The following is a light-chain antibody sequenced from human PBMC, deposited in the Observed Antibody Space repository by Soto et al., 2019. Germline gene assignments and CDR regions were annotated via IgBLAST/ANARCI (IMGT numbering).Light chain of an antibody. V-gene: IGKV3-11*01. CDR1: QSVSSY. CDR2: DAS. Sequence: EIVLTQSPATLSLSPGERATLSCRASQSVSSYLAWYQQKPGQAPRLLIYDASNRATGIPARFSGSGSGTDFTLTISSQEPEDFAVYYCQQRSNWAITFGQGTRLEI. CDR3: QQRSNWAIT. J-gene: IGKJ5*01.